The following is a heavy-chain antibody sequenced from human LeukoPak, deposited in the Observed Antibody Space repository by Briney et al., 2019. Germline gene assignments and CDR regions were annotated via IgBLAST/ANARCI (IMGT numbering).Heavy chain of an antibody. J-gene: IGHJ4*02. CDR1: GFTFSSYA. CDR2: ISGSGGRT. Sequence: GGSLRLSCAASGFTFSSYAMSWVRQGQGKGVEGVSAISGSGGRTYYADSVKGRFTISIDNSKNTLYLQMNSLRAEDTAVYYCAKFTDGYYDFWSGYPYWGQGTLVTVSS. D-gene: IGHD3-3*01. CDR3: AKFTDGYYDFWSGYPY. V-gene: IGHV3-23*01.